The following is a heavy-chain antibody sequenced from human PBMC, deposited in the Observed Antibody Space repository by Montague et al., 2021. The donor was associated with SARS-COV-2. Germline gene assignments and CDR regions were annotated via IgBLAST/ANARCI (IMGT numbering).Heavy chain of an antibody. CDR2: MYHSGST. J-gene: IGHJ4*02. CDR3: ARVRFVDIARDSDC. CDR1: GDSISSDNW. V-gene: IGHV4-4*02. Sequence: SETLSLTCAVSGDSISSDNWWWTWVRQPPGKGLEWIGEMYHSGSTNYNPSLRSRVTISIDKSMNQFSLKLNSVTAADTAVYYCARVRFVDIARDSDCWGQGTLVTVSS. D-gene: IGHD5-12*01.